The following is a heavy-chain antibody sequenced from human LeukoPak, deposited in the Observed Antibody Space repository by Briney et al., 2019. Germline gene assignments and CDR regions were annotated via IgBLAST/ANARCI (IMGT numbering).Heavy chain of an antibody. V-gene: IGHV3-7*01. CDR1: GFTFSGYW. CDR2: IKYDESDK. CDR3: ARGGWYSDN. Sequence: GGSLRLSCAASGFTFSGYWMSWVRQAPGKGLEWVANIKYDESDKYYVDSVKGRFTIARDNAKNSLYLQMNGLRAEDTAVYYCARGGWYSDNWGQGTLVTVSS. D-gene: IGHD2-15*01. J-gene: IGHJ4*02.